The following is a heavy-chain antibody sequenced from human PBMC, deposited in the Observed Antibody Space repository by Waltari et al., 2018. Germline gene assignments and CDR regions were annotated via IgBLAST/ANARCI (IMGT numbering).Heavy chain of an antibody. V-gene: IGHV4-59*01. CDR3: ARGGWHYFDY. D-gene: IGHD3-22*01. J-gene: IGHJ4*02. CDR2: IYHSGRN. Sequence: QVQLQESGPGLVKPSETLSLTCTVAGGSISSYYWSWIRQPPGKGLEWIGYIYHSGRNNYNPSLKRRATISVDTSKTQFSLKLSSVTAADTVVYYCARGGWHYFDYWGQGTLVTVSS. CDR1: GGSISSYY.